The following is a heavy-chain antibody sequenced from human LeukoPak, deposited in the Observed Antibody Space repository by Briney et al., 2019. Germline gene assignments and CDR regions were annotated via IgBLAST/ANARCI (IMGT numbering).Heavy chain of an antibody. CDR2: ISGSGGST. CDR3: AKDTRHQLLLPPFDY. J-gene: IGHJ4*02. D-gene: IGHD2-2*01. CDR1: GFTFSSYA. Sequence: GGSLRLSCAASGFTFSSYAISWVHQAPGKGLEWVSAISGSGGSTYYADSVKGRFTISRDNSKNTLYLQMNSLRAEDTAVYYCAKDTRHQLLLPPFDYWGQGTLVTVSS. V-gene: IGHV3-23*01.